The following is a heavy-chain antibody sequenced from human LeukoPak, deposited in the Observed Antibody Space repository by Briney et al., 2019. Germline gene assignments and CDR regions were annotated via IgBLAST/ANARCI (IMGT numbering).Heavy chain of an antibody. CDR3: ASSLRAQLRYFDSYMDV. J-gene: IGHJ6*03. Sequence: ASVKVSCKASGYTFTSYYMHWVRQAPGQGLEWMGKTNPSGGSTSYAQKFQGRVTMTRDTSTSTVYMELSSLRSEDTAVYYCASSLRAQLRYFDSYMDVWGKGTTVTISS. CDR1: GYTFTSYY. V-gene: IGHV1-46*01. D-gene: IGHD3-9*01. CDR2: TNPSGGST.